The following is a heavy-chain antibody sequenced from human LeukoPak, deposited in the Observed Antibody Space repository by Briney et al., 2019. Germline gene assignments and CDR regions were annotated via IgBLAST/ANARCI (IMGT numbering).Heavy chain of an antibody. J-gene: IGHJ4*02. Sequence: ASVKVSCKASGYTFTSYDINWVRQATGQGLEWMGWMNPNSGNTGYAQKFPGRVTMTRNTSISTAYMELSSLRSEDTAVYYWARDCPANLYYDFWSGYYHYFDYWGQGTLVTVSS. CDR3: ARDCPANLYYDFWSGYYHYFDY. CDR2: MNPNSGNT. D-gene: IGHD3-3*01. V-gene: IGHV1-8*01. CDR1: GYTFTSYD.